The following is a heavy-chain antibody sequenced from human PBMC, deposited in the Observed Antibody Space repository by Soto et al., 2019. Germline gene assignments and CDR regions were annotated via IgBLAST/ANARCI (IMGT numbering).Heavy chain of an antibody. CDR1: GYTFTSYA. J-gene: IGHJ5*02. Sequence: QVQLVQSGAEVKKPGASVKVSCKASGYTFTSYAMHWVRQAPGQRLEWMGWINAGKGNTKYSQKFKGRVTITRDTPGRTAYMELSRHRYEETAVYCCAIFSNRKKKQTCSWYWFWFDPWGQGTLVTVSS. CDR2: INAGKGNT. CDR3: AIFSNRKKKQTCSWYWFWFDP. D-gene: IGHD6-13*01. V-gene: IGHV1-3*01.